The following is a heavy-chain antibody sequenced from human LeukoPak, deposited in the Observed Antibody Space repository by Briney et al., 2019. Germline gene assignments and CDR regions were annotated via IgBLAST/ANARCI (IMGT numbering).Heavy chain of an antibody. J-gene: IGHJ4*02. Sequence: SETLSLTCTVSGGSVSSGSYYWSWIRQPPGKGLEWIGYIYYSGSTNYNPSLKSRVTISVGTSKNQFSLKLSSVTAADTAVYYCARSPPYYYDSSGYSFDYWGQGTLVTVSS. CDR2: IYYSGST. CDR1: GGSVSSGSYY. V-gene: IGHV4-61*01. D-gene: IGHD3-22*01. CDR3: ARSPPYYYDSSGYSFDY.